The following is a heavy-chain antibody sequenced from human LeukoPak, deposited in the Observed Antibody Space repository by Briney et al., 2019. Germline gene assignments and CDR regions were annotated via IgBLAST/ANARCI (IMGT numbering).Heavy chain of an antibody. CDR1: GFTFTSSA. CDR3: AAGLYYYDSSGYYSRAFDI. J-gene: IGHJ3*02. D-gene: IGHD3-22*01. CDR2: IVVGSGNT. Sequence: GTSVKVSCKASGFTFTSSAMQWVRQARGQRLEWIGWIVVGSGNTNYAQKFQERATITRDMSTSTAYMELSSLRSEDTAVYYCAAGLYYYDSSGYYSRAFDIWGQGTMVTVSS. V-gene: IGHV1-58*02.